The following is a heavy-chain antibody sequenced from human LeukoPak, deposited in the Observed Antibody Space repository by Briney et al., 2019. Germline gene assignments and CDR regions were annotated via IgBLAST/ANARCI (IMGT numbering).Heavy chain of an antibody. CDR1: GGSFSGYY. Sequence: SETLSLTCAVYGGSFSGYYWSWIRLPPGKGLEWIGEINHSGSTNYNPSLKSRVTISVDTSKNQFSLKLSSVTAADTAVYYCARVSGYYGSGRPPSGRSYYYMDVWGKGATVTVSS. CDR2: INHSGST. V-gene: IGHV4-34*01. J-gene: IGHJ6*03. D-gene: IGHD3-10*01. CDR3: ARVSGYYGSGRPPSGRSYYYMDV.